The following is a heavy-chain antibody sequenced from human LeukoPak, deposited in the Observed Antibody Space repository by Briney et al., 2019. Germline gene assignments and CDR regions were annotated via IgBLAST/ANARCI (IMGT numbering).Heavy chain of an antibody. J-gene: IGHJ4*02. CDR3: ASHSGSYYAIDY. D-gene: IGHD1-26*01. CDR1: GGTFSSYG. Sequence: SVKVSCKASGGTFSSYGISWVRQAPGQGLEWMGGIIPIFGTANYAQKFQGRVTITTDESTSTAYMELSSLRSEDTAVYYCASHSGSYYAIDYWGQGTLVTVSS. CDR2: IIPIFGTA. V-gene: IGHV1-69*05.